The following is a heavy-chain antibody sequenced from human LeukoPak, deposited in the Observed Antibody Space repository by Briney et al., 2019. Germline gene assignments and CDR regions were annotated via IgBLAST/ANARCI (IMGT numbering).Heavy chain of an antibody. J-gene: IGHJ6*03. Sequence: SETLSLTCTVSGDSISSYYWSWIRQPAGKGLEWIGRIYTSGSTNYNPSLKSRVTISVDTSKNQFSLKLSSVTAADTAVYYCARNAWYSSSWYRHYYYYMDVWGKGTTVTISS. V-gene: IGHV4-4*07. CDR3: ARNAWYSSSWYRHYYYYMDV. CDR1: GDSISSYY. CDR2: IYTSGST. D-gene: IGHD6-13*01.